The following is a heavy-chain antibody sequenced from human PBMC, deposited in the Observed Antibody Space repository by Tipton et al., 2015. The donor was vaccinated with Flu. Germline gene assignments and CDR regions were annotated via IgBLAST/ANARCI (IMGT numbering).Heavy chain of an antibody. CDR1: GFTFDDYA. CDR2: ISGDGGST. V-gene: IGHV3-43*02. D-gene: IGHD4-23*01. J-gene: IGHJ4*02. Sequence: SLRLSCAASGFTFDDYAMHWVRQAPGKGLEWVSLISGDGGSTYYADSVKGRFTISRDNSKNSLYLQMNSLRTEDTALYYCAKEALPAVVTPAYPIDYWGQGTLVTVSS. CDR3: AKEALPAVVTPAYPIDY.